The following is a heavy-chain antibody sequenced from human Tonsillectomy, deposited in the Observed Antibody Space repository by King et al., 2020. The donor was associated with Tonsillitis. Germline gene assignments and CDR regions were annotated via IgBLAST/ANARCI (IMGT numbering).Heavy chain of an antibody. Sequence: VQLVESGGGLVKPGGSLRLSCEVFGFMFRNYDMNWVRQAPGKGLEWVASIRTSSNYVYYADSVKGRLTISRDKTKYSLFLLMNSLRAEDTAVYYCAKDKGADYFDNSRGAFDIWGQGTMVTVSS. V-gene: IGHV3-21*01. J-gene: IGHJ3*02. D-gene: IGHD3-22*01. CDR1: GFMFRNYD. CDR3: AKDKGADYFDNSRGAFDI. CDR2: IRTSSNYV.